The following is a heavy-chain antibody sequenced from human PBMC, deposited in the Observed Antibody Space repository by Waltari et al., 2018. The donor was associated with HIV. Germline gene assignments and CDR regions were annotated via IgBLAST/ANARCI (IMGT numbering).Heavy chain of an antibody. CDR1: GGSISSSSYY. CDR3: ASIPSYYYGSGSYYY. Sequence: QLQLQESGPGLVKPSETLSLTCTVSGGSISSSSYYWGWIRPPPGKGLEWIGSIYYSGSTYYNPSLKSRVTISVDTSKNQFSLKLSSVTAADTAVYYCASIPSYYYGSGSYYYWGQGTLVTVSS. V-gene: IGHV4-39*01. D-gene: IGHD3-10*01. J-gene: IGHJ4*02. CDR2: IYYSGST.